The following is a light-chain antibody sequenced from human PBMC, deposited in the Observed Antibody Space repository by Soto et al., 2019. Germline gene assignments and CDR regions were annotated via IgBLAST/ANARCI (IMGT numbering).Light chain of an antibody. J-gene: IGKJ4*01. CDR2: DAS. V-gene: IGKV3-11*01. CDR3: EHSCPWIT. Sequence: VLTQSPATLSLSPGERATLSCRVSHSVSTNLAWYQQKPGQAPRLLIYDASNSATGVRARCSGSGSGTDLTLTILRLEAVASDDCYCEHSCPWITFGGGTRVEIK. CDR1: HSVSTN.